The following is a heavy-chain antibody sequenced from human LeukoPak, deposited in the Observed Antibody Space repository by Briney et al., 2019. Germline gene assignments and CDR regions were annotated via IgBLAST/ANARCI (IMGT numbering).Heavy chain of an antibody. CDR3: AEPSSSYGQH. J-gene: IGHJ4*02. V-gene: IGHV1-2*06. Sequence: ASVKVSCKTSGYTFTDYYTHWVRQAPGQGLEWMGRVSPISGGTDYAQKFQGRVTLTRDMSINTAYMELSSLRSDDTAVYYCAEPSSSYGQHWGQGTLVTVSP. D-gene: IGHD5-18*01. CDR1: GYTFTDYY. CDR2: VSPISGGT.